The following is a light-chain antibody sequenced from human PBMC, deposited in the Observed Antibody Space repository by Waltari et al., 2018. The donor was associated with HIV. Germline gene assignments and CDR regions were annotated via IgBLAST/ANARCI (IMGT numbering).Light chain of an antibody. CDR2: EVS. J-gene: IGLJ2*01. CDR3: TSYGGINNYVV. V-gene: IGLV2-8*01. Sequence: QSALTQPPSASGSPGQSVTISCTGTSSDVGNYRYFSWYQQHPGQAPKLMIYEVSKRPSGVPHRFSGSKSGNTASLTVSGLQAEDEADYYCTSYGGINNYVVFGGGTKLTVL. CDR1: SSDVGNYRY.